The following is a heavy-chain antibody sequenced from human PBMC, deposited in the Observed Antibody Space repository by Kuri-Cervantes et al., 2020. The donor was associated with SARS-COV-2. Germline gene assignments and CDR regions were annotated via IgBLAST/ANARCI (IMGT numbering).Heavy chain of an antibody. D-gene: IGHD1-1*01. CDR2: ISYDGSNK. Sequence: GESLKIPCAASGFTFSSYAMHWVRQAPGKGLEWEAVISYDGSNKYYADSVKGRFTLSRDNAKNMLFLQMNSLRAEDTAVYYCVRDGDHWNFDYWGQGTLVTVSS. CDR3: VRDGDHWNFDY. J-gene: IGHJ4*02. V-gene: IGHV3-30*07. CDR1: GFTFSSYA.